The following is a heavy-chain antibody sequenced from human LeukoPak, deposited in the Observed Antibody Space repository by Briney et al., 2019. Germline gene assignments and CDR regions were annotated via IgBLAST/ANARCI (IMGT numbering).Heavy chain of an antibody. V-gene: IGHV4-59*01. J-gene: IGHJ5*02. D-gene: IGHD1-26*01. CDR3: ARTIKSGNYYWFDP. CDR1: GGSISNYY. CDR2: ISYTGST. Sequence: SETLSLTCTVAGGSISNYYWSWIRQPPGEGLEWIGFISYTGSTNYNPSLKSRVTVSVDTSKNQFSLKVTSVTAADTAVYYCARTIKSGNYYWFDPWGQGTLVTVSS.